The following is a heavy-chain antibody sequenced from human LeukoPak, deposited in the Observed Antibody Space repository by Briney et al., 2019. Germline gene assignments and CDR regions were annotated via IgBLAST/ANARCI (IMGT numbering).Heavy chain of an antibody. CDR2: IYYSGST. V-gene: IGHV4-59*01. CDR3: VVTMIVAPWFDP. Sequence: PSETLSLTCTVSGGSISSYYWSWIRQPPGKGLEWIGYIYYSGSTNYNPSLKSRVTISVDTSKNQFSLKLSSVTAADTAVYYCVVTMIVAPWFDPWGQGTLVTVSS. D-gene: IGHD3-22*01. J-gene: IGHJ5*02. CDR1: GGSISSYY.